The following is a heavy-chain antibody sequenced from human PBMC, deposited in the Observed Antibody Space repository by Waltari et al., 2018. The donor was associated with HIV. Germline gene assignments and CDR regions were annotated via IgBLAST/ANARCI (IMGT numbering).Heavy chain of an antibody. D-gene: IGHD4-17*01. Sequence: EVQLVESGGGLVQPGGSLRLSCAASGFTFSRYWMHWVRQAPGKGLGGVSRINSDGSNPDYADSVSGRVTISRYNAKNTLYLEINSLRAEDTAVYYCARGLSLGDRYRIDYFHYWGQGALVTVSS. CDR1: GFTFSRYW. CDR2: INSDGSNP. V-gene: IGHV3-74*01. J-gene: IGHJ4*02. CDR3: ARGLSLGDRYRIDYFHY.